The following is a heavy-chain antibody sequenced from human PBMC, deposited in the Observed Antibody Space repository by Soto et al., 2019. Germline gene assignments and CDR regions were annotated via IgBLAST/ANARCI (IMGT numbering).Heavy chain of an antibody. V-gene: IGHV1-3*01. CDR3: AREGRYGDYSDY. J-gene: IGHJ4*02. CDR2: INAGNGDT. CDR1: GYTFISYT. Sequence: QVQLVQSGAEVKKPGASVKVSCKASGYTFISYTIRWVRQAPGQRLEWMGWINAGNGDTKYSQVFQGRVTINRDTSASTAYMELSSLKSEDTAVYYCAREGRYGDYSDYWGQGTLVTVSS. D-gene: IGHD4-17*01.